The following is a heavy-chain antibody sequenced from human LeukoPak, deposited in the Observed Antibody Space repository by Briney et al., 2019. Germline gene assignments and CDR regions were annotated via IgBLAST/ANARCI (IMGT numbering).Heavy chain of an antibody. V-gene: IGHV5-51*01. CDR2: IYPGDSDT. CDR1: GYSFTSYW. J-gene: IGHJ3*02. Sequence: GESLQISCKGSGYSFTSYWIGWGRRMPGKGLEWMGIIYPGDSDTRYSPSFQGQVTISADKSISTAYLQWSSLKASDTAMYYCARRVYFRPYSGSYRPGAFDIWGQGTMVTVSS. D-gene: IGHD1-26*01. CDR3: ARRVYFRPYSGSYRPGAFDI.